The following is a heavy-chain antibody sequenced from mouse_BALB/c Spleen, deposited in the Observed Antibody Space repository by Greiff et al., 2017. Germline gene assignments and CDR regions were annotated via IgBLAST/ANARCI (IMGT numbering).Heavy chain of an antibody. V-gene: IGHV3-2*02. Sequence: EVHLVESGPGLVKPSQSLSLTCTVTGYSITSDYAWNWIRQFPGNKLEWMGYISYSGSTSYNPSLKSRISITRDTSKNQFFLQLNSVTTEDTATYYCANWVYAMDYWGQGTSVTVSS. CDR1: GYSITSDYA. D-gene: IGHD4-1*01. CDR2: ISYSGST. CDR3: ANWVYAMDY. J-gene: IGHJ4*01.